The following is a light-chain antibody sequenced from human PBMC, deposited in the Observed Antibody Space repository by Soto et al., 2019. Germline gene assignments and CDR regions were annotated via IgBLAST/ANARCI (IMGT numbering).Light chain of an antibody. J-gene: IGKJ1*01. CDR2: GAS. CDR1: QSVSSSY. CDR3: QQYDNSPWT. Sequence: EIVLKQSPGTLFLSPGEGATLSCRASQSVSSSYLAWYQQKPGQAPRLLIYGASSRATGIPDRFSGGGSGTDFTLTISRLEPEDFAVYYCQQYDNSPWTFGQGTKVEIK. V-gene: IGKV3-20*01.